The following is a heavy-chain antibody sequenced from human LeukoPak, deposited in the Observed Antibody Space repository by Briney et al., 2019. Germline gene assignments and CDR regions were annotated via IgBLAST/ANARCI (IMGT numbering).Heavy chain of an antibody. CDR1: GYTFTGYY. J-gene: IGHJ4*02. D-gene: IGHD3-10*01. V-gene: IGHV1-2*02. CDR3: ARSYGSGSYYVDY. Sequence: ASVKVSCKTSGYTFTGYYMHWVRQAPGQGLEWMGWINPDSGGTNYAQKFQGRVTMTRDTSISTAYMELRSLRSDDTAVYYCARSYGSGSYYVDYWGQGTLVTVSS. CDR2: INPDSGGT.